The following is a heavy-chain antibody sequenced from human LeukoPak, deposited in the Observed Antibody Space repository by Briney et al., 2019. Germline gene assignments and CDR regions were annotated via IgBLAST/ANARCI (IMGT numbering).Heavy chain of an antibody. J-gene: IGHJ4*02. CDR1: GGSFSGYH. D-gene: IGHD3-10*01. Sequence: PSETLSLTCAVYGGSFSGYHWSWIRQPPGKGLEWIGEINHSGSTNYNPSLKSRVTISVDTSKNQFSLKLSSVTAADTAVYYCARDYYGSGSYYKGPPYYWGQGTLVTVSS. CDR3: ARDYYGSGSYYKGPPYY. CDR2: INHSGST. V-gene: IGHV4-34*01.